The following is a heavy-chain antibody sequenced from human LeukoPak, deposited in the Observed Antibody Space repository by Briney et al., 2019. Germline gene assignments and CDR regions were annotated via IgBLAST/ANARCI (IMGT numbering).Heavy chain of an antibody. V-gene: IGHV1-69*05. CDR2: IIPIFGTA. D-gene: IGHD3-22*01. CDR3: ARSENYYDSSGYYSASYYFDY. J-gene: IGHJ4*02. CDR1: GGTFSNYA. Sequence: SVKVSCKASGGTFSNYAISWVRQAPGQGLEWMGRIIPIFGTANYAQKFQGRVTITTDESASTAYMELSSLRSEDTAVYYCARSENYYDSSGYYSASYYFDYWGQGTLVTVSS.